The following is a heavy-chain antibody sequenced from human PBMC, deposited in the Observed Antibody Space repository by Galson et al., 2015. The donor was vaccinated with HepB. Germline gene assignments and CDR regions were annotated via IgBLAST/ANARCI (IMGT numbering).Heavy chain of an antibody. J-gene: IGHJ4*02. CDR3: ARTGRGWGYYDSSGYYYFDY. D-gene: IGHD3-22*01. CDR1: GGSISSSNW. CDR2: IYHSGST. Sequence: TLSLTCAVSGGSISSSNWWSWVRQPPGKGLEWIGEIYHSGSTNYNPSLKSRVTISVDKSKNQFSLKLSSVTAADTAVYYCARTGRGWGYYDSSGYYYFDYWGQGTLVTVSS. V-gene: IGHV4-4*02.